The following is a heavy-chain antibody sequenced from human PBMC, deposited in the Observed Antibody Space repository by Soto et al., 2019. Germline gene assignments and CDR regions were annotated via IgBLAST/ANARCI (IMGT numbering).Heavy chain of an antibody. J-gene: IGHJ4*02. CDR2: IYYSGST. D-gene: IGHD2-2*01. CDR3: ARLQQIVVVPEPYFDY. Sequence: PSETLSLTCTVSGGSISSYYWSWIRQPPGKGLEWIGYIYYSGSTNYNPSLKSRATISVDTSKNQFSLKLSSVTAADTAVYYCARLQQIVVVPEPYFDYWGQGTLVTVSS. CDR1: GGSISSYY. V-gene: IGHV4-59*08.